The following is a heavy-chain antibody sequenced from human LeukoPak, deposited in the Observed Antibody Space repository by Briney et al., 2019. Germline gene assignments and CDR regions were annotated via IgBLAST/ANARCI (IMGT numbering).Heavy chain of an antibody. V-gene: IGHV1-18*01. CDR1: GYTFTSYG. CDR3: ARDVRDPYCSSTSCYSFDY. CDR2: ISAYNGNT. D-gene: IGHD2-2*01. Sequence: GSVKVSCKASGYTFTSYGISWGRQAPGQGLEWMGWISAYNGNTNYAQKLQGRVTMTTDTSTSTAYMELRSLRSDDTAVYYCARDVRDPYCSSTSCYSFDYWGQGTLVTVSS. J-gene: IGHJ4*02.